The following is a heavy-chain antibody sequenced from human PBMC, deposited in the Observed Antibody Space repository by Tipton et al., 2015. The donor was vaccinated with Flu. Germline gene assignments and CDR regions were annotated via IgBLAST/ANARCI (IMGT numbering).Heavy chain of an antibody. Sequence: TLSLTCSVSEDHMSNFYWSWVRQPAGEGLEWIGRIHTNGKTDYNPSLKSRVAMSIDTSKNQFSLNLSSVTAADTAVYYCARDYPKFGSCYYWGQGTLVTVSS. CDR3: ARDYPKFGSCYY. CDR2: IHTNGKT. J-gene: IGHJ4*02. V-gene: IGHV4-4*07. D-gene: IGHD2-15*01. CDR1: EDHMSNFY.